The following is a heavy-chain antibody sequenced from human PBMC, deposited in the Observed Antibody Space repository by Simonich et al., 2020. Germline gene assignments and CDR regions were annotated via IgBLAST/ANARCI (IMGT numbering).Heavy chain of an antibody. CDR2: IMPNSGGT. D-gene: IGHD6-19*01. J-gene: IGHJ3*02. V-gene: IGHV1-2*06. CDR1: GYTFTGYY. Sequence: QVQLVQSGDEVKKPGASVKVSCKASGYTFTGYYMHWVRQAPGQGLDGMGRIMPNSGGTNKAQQFQGRVTITSDTSIRTAYMELSRLRSDDTAVYYCARELKGVPVGWGSQIDIWGQGTMVTVSS. CDR3: ARELKGVPVGWGSQIDI.